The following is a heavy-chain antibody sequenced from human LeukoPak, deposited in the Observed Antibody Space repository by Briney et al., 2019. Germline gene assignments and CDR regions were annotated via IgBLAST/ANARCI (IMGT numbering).Heavy chain of an antibody. CDR2: ISGNNDNP. Sequence: ASVRVSCKTSGYTFSNFGINWVRQAPGQGLEWMGWISGNNDNPNYGQKFQGRLTVTTDTSTSTAYMELRNLRFDDTAVYYCARDGTSTDDYWGQGTLVTVSS. V-gene: IGHV1-18*01. J-gene: IGHJ4*02. D-gene: IGHD2-2*01. CDR1: GYTFSNFG. CDR3: ARDGTSTDDY.